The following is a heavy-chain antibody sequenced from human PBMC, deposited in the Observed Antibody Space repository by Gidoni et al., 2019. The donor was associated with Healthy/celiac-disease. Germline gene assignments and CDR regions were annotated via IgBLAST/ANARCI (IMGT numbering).Heavy chain of an antibody. Sequence: EVQLVESGGGLVQPGGSLRLSWSASGFTFSSYAMSWVRQAPGKGLEWVSAISGSGGSTYYADSVKGRFTISRDNSKNTLYLQMNSLRAEDTAVYYCAKEGPSGGVLFSSYGYDYWGQGTLVTVSS. J-gene: IGHJ4*02. V-gene: IGHV3-23*04. D-gene: IGHD6-6*01. CDR1: GFTFSSYA. CDR2: ISGSGGST. CDR3: AKEGPSGGVLFSSYGYDY.